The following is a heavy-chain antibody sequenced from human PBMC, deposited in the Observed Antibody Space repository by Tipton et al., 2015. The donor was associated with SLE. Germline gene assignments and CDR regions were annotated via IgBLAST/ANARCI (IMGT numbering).Heavy chain of an antibody. V-gene: IGHV4-31*03. CDR1: GGSISSGGYY. CDR3: ARGAPLRLGPYFDY. D-gene: IGHD4-17*01. Sequence: TLSLTCTVSGGSISSGGYYWSWIRQHPGKGLEWIGYIYYSGSTYYNPSLKSRVTISVDTSKNQFSLKLNSVTAADTAVYYCARGAPLRLGPYFDYWGQGTLVTVSS. J-gene: IGHJ4*02. CDR2: IYYSGST.